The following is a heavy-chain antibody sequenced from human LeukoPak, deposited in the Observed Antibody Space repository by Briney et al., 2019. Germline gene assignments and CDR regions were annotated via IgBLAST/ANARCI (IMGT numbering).Heavy chain of an antibody. J-gene: IGHJ4*02. CDR2: INHSGST. Sequence: SETLSLTCSVSGDSITGYYWGWSRQPPGKGLEWSGEINHSGSTNYDPSLKSRVTISVDTSKKQFFLKLNSVTAADTAGYYCAIFPVGIAAAGTLYWGQGTLVTVSS. CDR3: AIFPVGIAAAGTLY. CDR1: GDSITGYY. D-gene: IGHD6-13*01. V-gene: IGHV4-34*01.